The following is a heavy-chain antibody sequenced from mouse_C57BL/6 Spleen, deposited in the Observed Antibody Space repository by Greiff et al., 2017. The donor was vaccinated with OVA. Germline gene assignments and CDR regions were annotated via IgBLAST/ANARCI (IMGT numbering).Heavy chain of an antibody. CDR3: TSPPNWDVAY. D-gene: IGHD4-1*01. Sequence: VQLVESGAELVRPGASVTLSCKASGYTFTDYEMHWVKQTPVHGLEWIGAIDPETGGTAYNQKFKGKAILTADKSSSTAYMELRSLTSEDSAVYYCTSPPNWDVAYWGQGTLVTVSA. J-gene: IGHJ3*01. V-gene: IGHV1-15*01. CDR1: GYTFTDYE. CDR2: IDPETGGT.